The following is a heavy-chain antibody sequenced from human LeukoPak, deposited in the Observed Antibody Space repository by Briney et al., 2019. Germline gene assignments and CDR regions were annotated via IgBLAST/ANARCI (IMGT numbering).Heavy chain of an antibody. Sequence: PSQTLSLTCTVSGGSISSGSHYWSWIRQPAGKGLEWIGRIYTSGSTNYNPSLKSRVTISVDTSKNQFSLKLSSVTAADTAVYYCARERSASRVWGSYSSVDYWGQGTLVTVSS. V-gene: IGHV4-61*02. CDR2: IYTSGST. J-gene: IGHJ4*02. CDR3: ARERSASRVWGSYSSVDY. CDR1: GGSISSGSHY. D-gene: IGHD3-16*01.